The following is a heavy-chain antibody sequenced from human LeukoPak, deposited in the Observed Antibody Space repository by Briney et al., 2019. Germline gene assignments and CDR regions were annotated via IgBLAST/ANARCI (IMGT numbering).Heavy chain of an antibody. CDR3: ARHYRGLDSGWGSRFDP. V-gene: IGHV4-59*08. CDR2: IYSSGST. Sequence: PSETLSLTCTVSGGSISSYYWSWIRQPPGKGLEWIGYIYSSGSTNYNPSLKSRVTISVDTSKNQFSLKLSSVTAADTAVYYCARHYRGLDSGWGSRFDPWGQGTLVTVSS. D-gene: IGHD6-19*01. J-gene: IGHJ5*02. CDR1: GGSISSYY.